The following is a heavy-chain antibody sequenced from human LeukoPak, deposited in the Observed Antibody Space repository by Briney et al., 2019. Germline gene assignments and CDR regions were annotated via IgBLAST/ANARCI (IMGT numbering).Heavy chain of an antibody. CDR3: ARRVTTFYYYYMDV. CDR1: GGSISSGGYY. D-gene: IGHD4-11*01. J-gene: IGHJ6*03. Sequence: SETLSLTCTVSGGSISSGGYYWSWIRQHPGKGLEWIGYIYYSGSTYYNPSLKSRVTISVDTSKNQFSLKLSSVTAADTAVYYCARRVTTFYYYYMDVWGKGTTVTVSS. V-gene: IGHV4-31*03. CDR2: IYYSGST.